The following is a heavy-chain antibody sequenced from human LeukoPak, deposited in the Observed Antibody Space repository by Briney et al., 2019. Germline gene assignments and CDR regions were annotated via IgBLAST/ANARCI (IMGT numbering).Heavy chain of an antibody. Sequence: GESLKISCKGSGYRFSNYWIGWVRQMPGKGLEWMGIIYPGDSDTRYSPSFQGQVTISADKSISTAFLQWSSLTASDTAIYYCVRQLSPIGVAGINGMDVWGQGTTVTVSS. V-gene: IGHV5-51*01. D-gene: IGHD6-19*01. J-gene: IGHJ6*02. CDR3: VRQLSPIGVAGINGMDV. CDR2: IYPGDSDT. CDR1: GYRFSNYW.